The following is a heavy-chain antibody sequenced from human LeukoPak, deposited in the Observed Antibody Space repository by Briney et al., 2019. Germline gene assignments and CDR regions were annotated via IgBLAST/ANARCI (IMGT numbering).Heavy chain of an antibody. Sequence: SVKVSCKASGGTFSSYTISWVRQAPGQGLEWMGRIIPILGIANYAQKFQGRVTITADKSTSTAYMELSSLRSEDTAVYYCARADYGGNSEAAFDIWGQGTMVTVST. V-gene: IGHV1-69*02. J-gene: IGHJ3*02. CDR3: ARADYGGNSEAAFDI. D-gene: IGHD4-23*01. CDR2: IIPILGIA. CDR1: GGTFSSYT.